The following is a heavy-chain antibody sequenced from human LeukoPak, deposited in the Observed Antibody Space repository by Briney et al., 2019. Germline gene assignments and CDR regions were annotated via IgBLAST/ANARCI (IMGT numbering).Heavy chain of an antibody. J-gene: IGHJ4*02. V-gene: IGHV1-69*02. CDR3: ARGSTVTPFDY. D-gene: IGHD4-17*01. CDR2: IIPILGIA. Sequence: SVKVSCKASGGTFSSYTISWVRRAPGQGLEWMGRIIPILGIANYAQKFQGRVTITADKSTSTAYMELSSLRSEDTAVYYCARGSTVTPFDYWGQGTLVTVSS. CDR1: GGTFSSYT.